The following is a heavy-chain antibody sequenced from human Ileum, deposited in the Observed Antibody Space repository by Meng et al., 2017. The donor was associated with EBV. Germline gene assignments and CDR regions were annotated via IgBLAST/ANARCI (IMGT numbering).Heavy chain of an antibody. CDR3: ATSRIAKFDR. CDR1: GDSVSSDKTA. V-gene: IGHV6-1*01. J-gene: IGHJ5*02. Sequence: QLQLQGSGPGLVQPSQSLSLSCVISGDSVSSDKTAWNWIRQSPSRGLEWLGRTYRRSRWHYDYALSVKSRINISPDTSKNQVSLQLNSVTDEDTGIYYCATSRIAKFDRWGQGTLVTVSS. CDR2: TYRRSRWHY.